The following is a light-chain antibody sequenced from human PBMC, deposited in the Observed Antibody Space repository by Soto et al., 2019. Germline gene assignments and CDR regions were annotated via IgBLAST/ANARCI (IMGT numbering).Light chain of an antibody. V-gene: IGLV1-40*01. CDR3: QSYDSSLSALYV. Sequence: QSVLTQPPSVSGAPGQRVTISCTGRSSNIGAGYEVHWYQQLPGTAPKLLIYGNNNRPSGVPDRFPGSKSATSASLAITGLQAEDEADYYCQSYDSSLSALYVFGTGTKVTVL. CDR1: SSNIGAGYE. CDR2: GNN. J-gene: IGLJ1*01.